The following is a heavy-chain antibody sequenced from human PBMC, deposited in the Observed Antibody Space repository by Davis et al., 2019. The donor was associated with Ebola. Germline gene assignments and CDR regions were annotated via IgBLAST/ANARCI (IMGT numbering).Heavy chain of an antibody. CDR2: INPSGGST. J-gene: IGHJ6*02. Sequence: ASVKVPCKASGYTFTSYYMHWVRQAPGQGLEWMGIINPSGGSTSYAQKFQGRVTMTRDTSTSTVYMELSSLRSEDTAVYYCARVEGQQLPLGYYYYGMDVWGQGTTVTVSS. V-gene: IGHV1-46*01. CDR1: GYTFTSYY. D-gene: IGHD6-13*01. CDR3: ARVEGQQLPLGYYYYGMDV.